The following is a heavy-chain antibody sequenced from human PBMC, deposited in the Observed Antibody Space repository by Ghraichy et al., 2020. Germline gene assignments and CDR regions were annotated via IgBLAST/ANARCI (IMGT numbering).Heavy chain of an antibody. CDR2: FYSPGSP. CDR1: GASISIYY. D-gene: IGHD1-1*01. CDR3: ARGNGNFDS. Sequence: SKTLSLTCTVSGASISIYYWTWIRQTPGKGLEWIGYFYSPGSPTYNPSLKSRVTISVDTSKKQFSLNLTSVTAADTAMYYCARGNGNFDSWGQGTLVTVSS. V-gene: IGHV4-59*01. J-gene: IGHJ4*02.